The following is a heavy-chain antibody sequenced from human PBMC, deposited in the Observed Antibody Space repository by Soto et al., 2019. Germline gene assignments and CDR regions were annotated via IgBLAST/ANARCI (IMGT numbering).Heavy chain of an antibody. D-gene: IGHD3-16*01. Sequence: PGASLRLSCAASGFSFSSYWMTSVRQAPGKGLEWVANIKPDGREKYYVASVKGRFTISRDNGKNLLYLQMDSLTPDDTAVYYCAGDGVRNGAYNGWLDPWGQGTLVTVSS. J-gene: IGHJ5*02. CDR2: IKPDGREK. CDR3: AGDGVRNGAYNGWLDP. V-gene: IGHV3-7*03. CDR1: GFSFSSYW.